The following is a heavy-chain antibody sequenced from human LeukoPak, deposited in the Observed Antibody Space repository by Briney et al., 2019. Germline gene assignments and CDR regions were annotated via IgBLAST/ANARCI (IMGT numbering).Heavy chain of an antibody. D-gene: IGHD6-13*01. CDR3: ARGAAAGGAYFDY. CDR2: INHSGST. V-gene: IGHV4-34*01. CDR1: GGSFSGYY. J-gene: IGHJ4*02. Sequence: NPSETLSLTCAVYGGSFSGYYWSWIRQPPGKGLAWIGEINHSGSTNYNPSLKSRVTISVDTSKNQFSLKLSSVTAADTAVYYCARGAAAGGAYFDYWGQGTLVTVSS.